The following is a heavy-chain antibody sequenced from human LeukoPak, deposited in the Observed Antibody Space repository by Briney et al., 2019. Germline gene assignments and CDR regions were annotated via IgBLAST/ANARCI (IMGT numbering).Heavy chain of an antibody. CDR3: ASATQSVYYYYYGMDV. J-gene: IGHJ6*02. D-gene: IGHD5-12*01. CDR1: GFTFSSYS. CDR2: ISSSSSTI. Sequence: QAGGSLRLSCAASGFTFSSYSMNWVRQAPGKGLEWVSYISSSSSTIYYADSVKGRFTISRDNAKNSLYLQMNSLRAEDTAVYYCASATQSVYYYYYGMDVWGQGTTVTVSS. V-gene: IGHV3-48*01.